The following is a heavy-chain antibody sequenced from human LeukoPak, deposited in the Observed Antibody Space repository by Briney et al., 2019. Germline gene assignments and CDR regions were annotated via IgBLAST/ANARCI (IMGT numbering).Heavy chain of an antibody. D-gene: IGHD3-10*01. CDR1: GYTLTELP. CDR3: ATSSLAQDYFFAFDI. CDR2: FDPEDGET. V-gene: IGHV1-24*01. Sequence: GASVKVSCKVSGYTLTELPMHWVLQAPGKGLEWMGGFDPEDGETIYAQKFQGRVTMTEDTSTDTAYMELSSLRSEDTAVYYCATSSLAQDYFFAFDIWGQGTMVTVSS. J-gene: IGHJ3*02.